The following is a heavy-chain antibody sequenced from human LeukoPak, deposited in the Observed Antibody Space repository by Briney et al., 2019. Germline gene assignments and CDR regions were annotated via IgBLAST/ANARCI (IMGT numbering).Heavy chain of an antibody. V-gene: IGHV3-23*01. CDR3: ARGSAARVGARFFYYYGMDG. Sequence: VGSLKLSCTASGFTFTSYATSWVRQAPGKGLEWISSISANSGSTGYAEKVQGRVTMSRNTSINTPYMQMNSLRAEDTAVYYCARGSAARVGARFFYYYGMDGWGQGTTVTVSS. D-gene: IGHD1-26*01. CDR1: GFTFTSYA. CDR2: ISANSGST. J-gene: IGHJ6*02.